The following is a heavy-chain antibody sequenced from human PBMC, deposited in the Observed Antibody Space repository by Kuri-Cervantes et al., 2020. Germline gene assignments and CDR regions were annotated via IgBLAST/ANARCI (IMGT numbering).Heavy chain of an antibody. V-gene: IGHV3-74*01. CDR1: GFTFSSYS. CDR3: ATPGGLSLPYYFDY. J-gene: IGHJ4*02. D-gene: IGHD2-8*02. Sequence: GESLKISCAASGFTFSSYSMNWVRQAPGKGLVWVSRINSDGSSTSYADSVKGRFTISRDNAKNTLYLQMNSLRAEDTAVYYCATPGGLSLPYYFDYWGQGTLVTVSS. CDR2: INSDGSST.